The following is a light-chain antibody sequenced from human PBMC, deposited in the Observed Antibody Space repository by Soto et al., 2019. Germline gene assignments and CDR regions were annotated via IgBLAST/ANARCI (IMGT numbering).Light chain of an antibody. CDR1: QSVSSSY. CDR2: GAS. J-gene: IGKJ1*01. CDR3: QQYGSSSTWT. Sequence: EIVMAQSPGTLSLSPGERATLSCRAIQSVSSSYLAWYHQKPGQAPRLLIYGASSRATGIPDRFSGSGSGTDFTLTISRLEPEDFAVYYCQQYGSSSTWTFGQGTKVDI. V-gene: IGKV3-20*01.